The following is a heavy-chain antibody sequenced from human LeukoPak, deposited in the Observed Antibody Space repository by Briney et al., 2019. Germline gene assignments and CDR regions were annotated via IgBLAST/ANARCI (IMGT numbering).Heavy chain of an antibody. J-gene: IGHJ3*02. D-gene: IGHD5-18*01. CDR2: IYPGDSDV. CDR3: ARPREEGTAMGLRAFDI. V-gene: IGHV5-51*01. CDR1: GYSFTTYW. Sequence: GESLKISCKGSGYSFTTYWIGWVRQVPGKGLEWMGIIYPGDSDVRYSPSFQGQVTILADKSISTAYPQWSSLKASDTAMYYCARPREEGTAMGLRAFDIWGQGTMVTVSS.